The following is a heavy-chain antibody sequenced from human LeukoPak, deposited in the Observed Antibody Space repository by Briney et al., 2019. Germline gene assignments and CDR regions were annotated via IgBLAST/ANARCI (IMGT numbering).Heavy chain of an antibody. V-gene: IGHV1-46*01. CDR3: ARSPEMATIPGIYSRNCFDP. CDR1: GYTFTSYY. Sequence: ASVKVSCTASGYTFTSYYIHWVRQAPRQGLEWMGIINPTGGSTRYAQKFQGRVTMTRDTSTSTVYMELSSLISEDTAVYYCARSPEMATIPGIYSRNCFDPWGQGTLVTVSA. J-gene: IGHJ5*02. D-gene: IGHD5-24*01. CDR2: INPTGGST.